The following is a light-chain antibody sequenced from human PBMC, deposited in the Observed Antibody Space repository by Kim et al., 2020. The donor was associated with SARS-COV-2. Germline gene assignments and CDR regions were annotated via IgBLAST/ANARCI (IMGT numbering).Light chain of an antibody. CDR3: QNRM. J-gene: IGKJ1*01. V-gene: IGKV3-15*01. CDR2: GAS. Sequence: EIVMTQSPATLSVSPGERATLSCRASQNINNNLAWYQQKPGQAPRLLIYGASTRATGIPARFSGSGSGTAFTLTINSLQSEDFGVYYCQNRMFGQGTKVDIK. CDR1: QNINNN.